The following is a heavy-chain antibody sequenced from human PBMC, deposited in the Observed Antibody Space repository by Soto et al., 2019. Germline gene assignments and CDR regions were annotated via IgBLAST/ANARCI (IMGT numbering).Heavy chain of an antibody. CDR3: ARAYYYDSRRNAFDV. D-gene: IGHD3-22*01. Sequence: QVQLQESGPGLVKPSETLSLICTVSGGSISSYYWSWIRQPPGKGLEWIGSISYSGSTNYNPSLKSRVTISVDTSKNQFSLRLTPVTAADTAVYYCARAYYYDSRRNAFDVWGPGTMVTVSS. V-gene: IGHV4-59*01. CDR2: ISYSGST. J-gene: IGHJ3*01. CDR1: GGSISSYY.